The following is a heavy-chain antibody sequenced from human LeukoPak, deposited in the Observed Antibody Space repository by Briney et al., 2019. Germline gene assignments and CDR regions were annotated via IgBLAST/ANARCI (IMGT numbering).Heavy chain of an antibody. V-gene: IGHV5-51*01. J-gene: IGHJ4*02. Sequence: GESLTISCKGSGYSFSSYCIGWVRQMPGKSLEWMGIIYPADSDTRYNPSFKGQVTISADRSISTAYLQWSSLKASDTAMYFCVTQVDFPSRRTCNSVNKGFHSWGQGTLITVSS. CDR1: GYSFSSYC. CDR2: IYPADSDT. D-gene: IGHD2/OR15-2a*01. CDR3: VTQVDFPSRRTCNSVNKGFHS.